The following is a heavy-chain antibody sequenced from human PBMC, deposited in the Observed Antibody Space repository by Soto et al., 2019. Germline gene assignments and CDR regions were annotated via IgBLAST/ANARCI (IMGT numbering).Heavy chain of an antibody. CDR3: AKSRHDYGDPGLFDP. Sequence: PGGSLRLSCAASGFTFSSYAMSWVRQAPGKGLEWVSAISGSGGSTYYADSVKGRFTISRDNSKNTLYLQMNSLRAEDTAVYYCAKSRHDYGDPGLFDPRGQGTLVTVSS. J-gene: IGHJ5*02. CDR1: GFTFSSYA. D-gene: IGHD4-17*01. V-gene: IGHV3-23*01. CDR2: ISGSGGST.